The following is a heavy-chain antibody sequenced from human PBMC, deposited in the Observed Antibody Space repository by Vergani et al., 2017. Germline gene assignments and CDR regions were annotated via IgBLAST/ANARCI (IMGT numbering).Heavy chain of an antibody. Sequence: QVQLQESGPGLVKPPGTLSLTCAVSVDSISSNNCWTWVRQPPGKGLGWIGEICHTEDTKYSPSLKSRVTVSVDESRNLFSLRLNSVTAADTAVYSCATSGDRRWGYYLDYWGQGILVTVSS. CDR3: ATSGDRRWGYYLDY. D-gene: IGHD6-25*01. CDR2: ICHTEDT. V-gene: IGHV4-4*01. CDR1: VDSISSNNC. J-gene: IGHJ4*02.